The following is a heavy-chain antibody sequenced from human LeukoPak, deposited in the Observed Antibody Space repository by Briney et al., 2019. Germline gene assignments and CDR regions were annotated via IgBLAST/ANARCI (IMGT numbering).Heavy chain of an antibody. Sequence: ASVKVSCKASGGTFTSSAISWVRQAPGQGREWMGGIIPIFSTADYAQKFQGRVTITADESTSTAYMELSSLRSEDTAVFYCAKKTYRYGSGSYYLGYWGQGTLVTVSS. CDR1: GGTFTSSA. CDR3: AKKTYRYGSGSYYLGY. V-gene: IGHV1-69*13. J-gene: IGHJ4*02. D-gene: IGHD3-10*01. CDR2: IIPIFSTA.